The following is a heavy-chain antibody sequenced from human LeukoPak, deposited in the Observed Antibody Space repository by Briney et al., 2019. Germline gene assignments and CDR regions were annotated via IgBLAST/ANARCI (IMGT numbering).Heavy chain of an antibody. V-gene: IGHV4-59*10. Sequence: SETLSLTCAVYGGSFSGYYWSWIRQPAGKGLEWIGRIYTSGSTTYNPSLKSRVTISVDTSKNQFSLKLSSVTAADTAVYYCARDRGDGYNSGYFEYWGQGTLVTVSS. J-gene: IGHJ4*02. CDR3: ARDRGDGYNSGYFEY. D-gene: IGHD5-24*01. CDR1: GGSFSGYY. CDR2: IYTSGST.